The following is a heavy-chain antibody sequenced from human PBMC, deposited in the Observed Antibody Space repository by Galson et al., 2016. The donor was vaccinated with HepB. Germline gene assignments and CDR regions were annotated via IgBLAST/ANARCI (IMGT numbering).Heavy chain of an antibody. J-gene: IGHJ4*02. V-gene: IGHV1-18*04. D-gene: IGHD3-10*01. CDR1: GFPFTNYY. Sequence: SVKVSCKASGFPFTNYYINWVRQAPGQGLEWIGRISAYSGYTRYAQNLQGRVSMTTDTSTSTAYMELRSLRSDDTAVYYCARGTESGNPTDSWGQGTLVPVSS. CDR3: ARGTESGNPTDS. CDR2: ISAYSGYT.